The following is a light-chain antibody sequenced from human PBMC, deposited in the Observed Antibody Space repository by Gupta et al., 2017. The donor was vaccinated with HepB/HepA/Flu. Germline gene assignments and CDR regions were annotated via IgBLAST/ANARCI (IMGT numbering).Light chain of an antibody. Sequence: DIQLTKSPSTLSAPVGDRVTITCRASQSISTWLAWYQQKPGKAPNLLIYRASTLESGVPSRFSGSGSGTEFTLTISSLQPDDFATYYCQQYNSYSGMCSFGQGTKLEMK. CDR1: QSISTW. CDR3: QQYNSYSGMCS. J-gene: IGKJ2*04. V-gene: IGKV1-5*03. CDR2: RAS.